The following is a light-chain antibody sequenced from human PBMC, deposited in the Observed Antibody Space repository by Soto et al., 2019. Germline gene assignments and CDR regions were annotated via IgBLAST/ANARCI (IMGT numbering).Light chain of an antibody. V-gene: IGLV2-14*01. CDR3: SSYTGSNTPVV. CDR1: SSDVGGYNY. J-gene: IGLJ2*01. CDR2: DVS. Sequence: QSVLTQPASVSGSPGQSITISCTGTSSDVGGYNYVSWYQQHPGKAPNLIIFDVSNRPSGVSNRFSGSKSCNSASLTISGLQAEDEADYYCSSYTGSNTPVVFGGGTQLTVL.